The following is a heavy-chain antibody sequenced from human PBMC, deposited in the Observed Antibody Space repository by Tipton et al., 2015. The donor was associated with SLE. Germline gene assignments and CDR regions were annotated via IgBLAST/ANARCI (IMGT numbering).Heavy chain of an antibody. D-gene: IGHD4-11*01. J-gene: IGHJ6*02. V-gene: IGHV3-11*06. CDR2: ISSSSSYT. CDR3: ARDRPLTVTTLNYYGMDV. CDR1: GFTFSDYY. Sequence: SLRLSCAASGFTFSDYYMSWIRQAPGKGLEWVSYISSSSSYTNYADSVKGRFTISRDNAKNSLYLQMNSLRAEDTAVYYCARDRPLTVTTLNYYGMDVWGQGTTVTVSS.